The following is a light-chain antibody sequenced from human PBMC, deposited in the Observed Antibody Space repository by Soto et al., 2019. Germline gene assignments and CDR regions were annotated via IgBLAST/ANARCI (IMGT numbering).Light chain of an antibody. Sequence: DIQRTQSPSTLSASVGDRVTITCRASQNINSWLAWYQQKPGKAPNLLIYDASTLESGVPSRFSGSGSGTEFTLTISSLQPEDFATYYCQQFHSFSRTFGQGTKVDIK. J-gene: IGKJ1*01. CDR3: QQFHSFSRT. CDR1: QNINSW. CDR2: DAS. V-gene: IGKV1-5*01.